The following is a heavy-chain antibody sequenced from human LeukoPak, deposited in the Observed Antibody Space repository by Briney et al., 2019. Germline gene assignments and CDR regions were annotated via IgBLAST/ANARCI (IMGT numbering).Heavy chain of an antibody. D-gene: IGHD1-26*01. CDR1: GYTLTELS. J-gene: IGHJ4*02. Sequence: ASVKVSCKVSGYTLTELSMHWVRQAPGKGLEWMGGFDPEDGETIYAQKFQGRVTMTEDTSTDTAYMELRSLRSDDTAVYFCAARSGTYPYYFDYWGQGTLVTVSS. CDR2: FDPEDGET. CDR3: AARSGTYPYYFDY. V-gene: IGHV1-24*01.